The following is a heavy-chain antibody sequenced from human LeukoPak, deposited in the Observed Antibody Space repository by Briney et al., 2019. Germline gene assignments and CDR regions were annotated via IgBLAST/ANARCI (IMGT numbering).Heavy chain of an antibody. CDR2: IKQDGSEK. CDR3: ARDQGSSSWFTYPVGY. V-gene: IGHV3-7*01. Sequence: QAGGSLRLSCAASGFTFSSYSMNWVRQAPGKGLEWVANIKQDGSEKYYVDSVKGRFTISRDNAKNSLYLQMNSLRAEDTAVYYCARDQGSSSWFTYPVGYWGQGTLVTVSS. D-gene: IGHD6-13*01. CDR1: GFTFSSYS. J-gene: IGHJ4*02.